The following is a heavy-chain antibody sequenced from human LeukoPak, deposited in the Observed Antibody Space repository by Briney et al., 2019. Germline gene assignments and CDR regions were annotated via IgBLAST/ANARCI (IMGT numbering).Heavy chain of an antibody. J-gene: IGHJ4*02. D-gene: IGHD3-22*01. CDR2: ISYDGSNK. CDR3: AKLGDSSGYWY. V-gene: IGHV3-30*18. Sequence: GGSLRLSCAASGFTFSSYGMHWVRQAPGKGLEWVAVISYDGSNKYYADSVKGRFTISRDNSKNTLYLQMNSLRAEDTAVYYCAKLGDSSGYWYWGQGTLVTVSS. CDR1: GFTFSSYG.